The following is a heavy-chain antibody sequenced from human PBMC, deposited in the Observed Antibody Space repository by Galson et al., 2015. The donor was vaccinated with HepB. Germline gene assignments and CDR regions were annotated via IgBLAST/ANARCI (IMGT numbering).Heavy chain of an antibody. CDR3: AEEARESGWCGEFDP. CDR1: GFTFSNYA. J-gene: IGHJ5*02. CDR2: ISGGGGDT. D-gene: IGHD6-19*01. V-gene: IGHV3-23*01. Sequence: SLRLSCAASGFTFSNYAMSWVRQAPGKGLEWVSGISGGGGDTYYADSVTGRFTSSRDNSKNTLYLQITSLRAEDTAIYYCAEEARESGWCGEFDPWGQGTLVTVSS.